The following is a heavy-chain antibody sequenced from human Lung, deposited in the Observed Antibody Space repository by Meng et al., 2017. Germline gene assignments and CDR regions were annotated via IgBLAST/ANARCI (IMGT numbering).Heavy chain of an antibody. CDR1: GGSFSDYY. V-gene: IGHV4-34*01. D-gene: IGHD4-11*01. Sequence: QVEIEHWGAGLLKPLETLSLTCVVSGGSFSDYYWSWIRQPPGKGLEWIGEINHSGSTNYNPSLESRATISVDTSKNNLSLKLSSVTAADSAVYYCARGPTTMAHDFDYWGQGTLLTVSS. J-gene: IGHJ4*02. CDR3: ARGPTTMAHDFDY. CDR2: INHSGST.